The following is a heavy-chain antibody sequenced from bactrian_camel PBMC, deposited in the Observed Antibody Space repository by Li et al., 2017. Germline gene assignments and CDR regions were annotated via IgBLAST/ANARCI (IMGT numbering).Heavy chain of an antibody. V-gene: IGHV3S1*01. CDR3: SAILNRGRGRACVGKGPNY. D-gene: IGHD5*01. Sequence: HVQLVESGGGSVQAGGSLRLSCAASGYTYNRNCMAWFRRAPGKERERVASFYTGGDSEVYLDSVKGRFTISQDLAKNTVYLEMNRLKTDDTGVYLCSAILNRGRGRACVGKGPNYWGQGTQVTVS. J-gene: IGHJ4*01. CDR1: GYTYNRNC. CDR2: FYTGGDSE.